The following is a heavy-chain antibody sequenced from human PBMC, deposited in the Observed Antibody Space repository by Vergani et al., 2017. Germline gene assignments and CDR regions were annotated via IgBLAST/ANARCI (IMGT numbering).Heavy chain of an antibody. D-gene: IGHD3-22*01. CDR2: IIPILGIA. CDR3: AREDSNYGYMDV. V-gene: IGHV1-69*04. Sequence: QVQLVQSGAEVKKPGSSVKVSCKASGGIFSSYAISWVRQAPGQGLEWMGRIIPILGIANYAQKFQGRVTITADKSTSTAYMELSSLRSEDTAVYYCAREDSNYGYMDVWGKGTTVTVSS. J-gene: IGHJ6*03. CDR1: GGIFSSYA.